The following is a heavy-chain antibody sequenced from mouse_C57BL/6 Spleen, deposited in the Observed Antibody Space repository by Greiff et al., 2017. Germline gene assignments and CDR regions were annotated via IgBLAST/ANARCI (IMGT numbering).Heavy chain of an antibody. CDR3: VRHPYDWYFDV. Sequence: EVQLVESGGGLVQPKGSLKLSCAASGFSFNTYAMNWVRQAPGKGLEWVARIRSKSNNYATYYADSVKDRFTISRDASESMLYLQMNNLKTEDTAMYYCVRHPYDWYFDVWGTGTTVTVSS. D-gene: IGHD1-1*01. CDR1: GFSFNTYA. J-gene: IGHJ1*03. CDR2: IRSKSNNYAT. V-gene: IGHV10-1*01.